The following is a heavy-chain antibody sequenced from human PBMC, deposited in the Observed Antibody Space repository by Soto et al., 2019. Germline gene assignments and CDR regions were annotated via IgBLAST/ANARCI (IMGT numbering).Heavy chain of an antibody. V-gene: IGHV1-18*01. CDR3: ASGYGSGSYYKKGNAFDI. J-gene: IGHJ3*02. CDR1: GYTFTSYG. D-gene: IGHD3-10*01. CDR2: ISAYNGNT. Sequence: ASVKVSCKASGYTFTSYGISWVRQAPGQGLEWMGWISAYNGNTNYAQKLQGRVTMTTDTSTSTAYMELRSLRSDDTAVYYCASGYGSGSYYKKGNAFDIWGQGTMVTVSS.